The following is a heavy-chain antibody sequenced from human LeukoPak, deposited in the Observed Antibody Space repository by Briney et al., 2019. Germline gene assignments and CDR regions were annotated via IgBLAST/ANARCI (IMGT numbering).Heavy chain of an antibody. J-gene: IGHJ4*02. D-gene: IGHD3-10*01. Sequence: SETLSLTCTVSGGSISSGGYYWSWIRQHPGKGLEWIGYIYYSGSTYCNPSLKSRVTISVDTSKNQFSLKLSSVTAADTAVYYCARVPPYYYGSGIQWGQGTLVTVSS. V-gene: IGHV4-31*03. CDR3: ARVPPYYYGSGIQ. CDR2: IYYSGST. CDR1: GGSISSGGYY.